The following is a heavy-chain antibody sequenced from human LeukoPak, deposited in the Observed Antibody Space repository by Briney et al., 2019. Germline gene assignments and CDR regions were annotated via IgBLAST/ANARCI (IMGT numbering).Heavy chain of an antibody. V-gene: IGHV3-23*01. Sequence: GGSLRLSCAASGSTFSSYAMSWVRQAPGKGLEWVSAISGSGGSTYYADSVKGRFTISRDNSKNTLYLQMNSLRAEDTAVYYCAKDPALRYNWNDGAFDIWGQGTMVTVSS. J-gene: IGHJ3*02. D-gene: IGHD1-20*01. CDR2: ISGSGGST. CDR1: GSTFSSYA. CDR3: AKDPALRYNWNDGAFDI.